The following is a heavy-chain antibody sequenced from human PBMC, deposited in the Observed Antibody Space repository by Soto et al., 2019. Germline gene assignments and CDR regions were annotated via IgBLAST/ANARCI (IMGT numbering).Heavy chain of an antibody. CDR3: ARSGDYGDFEGAYYYYGMDV. D-gene: IGHD4-17*01. J-gene: IGHJ6*02. Sequence: GESLKISCKGSGYSFTSYWIGWVRQMPGKGLEWMGIIYPGDSDTRYSPSFQGQVTIPADKSISTAYLQWSSLKASDTAMYYCARSGDYGDFEGAYYYYGMDVWGQGTTVTVSS. CDR1: GYSFTSYW. CDR2: IYPGDSDT. V-gene: IGHV5-51*01.